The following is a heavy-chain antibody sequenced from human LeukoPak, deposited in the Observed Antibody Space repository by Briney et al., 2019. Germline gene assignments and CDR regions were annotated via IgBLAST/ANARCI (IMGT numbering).Heavy chain of an antibody. CDR3: AKDISYDILTGYLFDY. J-gene: IGHJ4*02. CDR2: ISWDGGST. Sequence: GGSLRLSCAASGFTFDDYAMHWVRQAPGKGLEWVSLISWDGGSTYYADSVKGRFIISRDNSKNSLYLQMNSLRAEDTALYYCAKDISYDILTGYLFDYWGQGTLVTVSS. CDR1: GFTFDDYA. D-gene: IGHD3-9*01. V-gene: IGHV3-43D*03.